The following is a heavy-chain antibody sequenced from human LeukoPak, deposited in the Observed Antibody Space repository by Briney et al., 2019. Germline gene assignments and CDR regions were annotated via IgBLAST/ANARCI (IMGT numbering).Heavy chain of an antibody. J-gene: IGHJ5*01. CDR1: GGSFSGYY. CDR3: ARSDYYGSGTYLNCFDS. Sequence: SETPSLTCAVYGGSFSGYYWNWIRQPPGKGLEWIGEINHSGSTNYNPSLKSRVTMSVDTSKNQFSLKLTSVTAADTAVYYCARSDYYGSGTYLNCFDSWGQGTLATVSS. V-gene: IGHV4-34*01. CDR2: INHSGST. D-gene: IGHD3-10*01.